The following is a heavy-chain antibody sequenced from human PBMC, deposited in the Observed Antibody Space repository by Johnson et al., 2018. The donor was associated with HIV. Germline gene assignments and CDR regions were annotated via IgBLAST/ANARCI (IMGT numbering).Heavy chain of an antibody. V-gene: IGHV3-30*04. CDR3: ARPRIEVLPAGAFDI. CDR1: KFTFNNYA. J-gene: IGHJ3*02. Sequence: QVQLVESGGGLVKPGGSLRLSCAASKFTFNNYAIHWVRQAPGKGLEWVAVISSDGSNKYYADSVTGRFTISRDNSKNTLYLQMSSLRSDDTAVYYCARPRIEVLPAGAFDIWGPGTMVTVSS. CDR2: ISSDGSNK. D-gene: IGHD2-2*01.